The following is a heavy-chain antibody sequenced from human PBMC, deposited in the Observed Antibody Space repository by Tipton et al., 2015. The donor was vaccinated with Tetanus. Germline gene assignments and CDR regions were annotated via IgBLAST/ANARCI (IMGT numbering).Heavy chain of an antibody. J-gene: IGHJ5*02. D-gene: IGHD5-24*01. Sequence: GSLRLSCAASGFTFSSYWMHWVRQAPGKGLVWVSRINPDGRDTSYADSVKGRFAISRDNAQNTVYLQMNSLRDEDTALYYCVRVGDGKSSGTCDPWGPGILVTVSS. CDR3: VRVGDGKSSGTCDP. CDR1: GFTFSSYW. CDR2: INPDGRDT. V-gene: IGHV3-74*01.